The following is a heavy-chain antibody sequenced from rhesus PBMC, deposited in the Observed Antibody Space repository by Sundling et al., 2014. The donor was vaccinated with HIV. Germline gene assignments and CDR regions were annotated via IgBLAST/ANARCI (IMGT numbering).Heavy chain of an antibody. D-gene: IGHD3-3*01. V-gene: IGHV4-169*01. CDR2: IYSSDSST. CDR1: GGSISSNY. J-gene: IGHJ4*01. CDR3: ARTGPWTGFYSFDY. Sequence: QLQLQESGPGLVKPSETLSVTCAVSGGSISSNYWSWIRQAPGKGLEWIGYIYSSDSSTNYNPSLKSRVTLSVDTSKNQLSLKLSSVTAADTAVYYCARTGPWTGFYSFDYWGQGVLVTVSS.